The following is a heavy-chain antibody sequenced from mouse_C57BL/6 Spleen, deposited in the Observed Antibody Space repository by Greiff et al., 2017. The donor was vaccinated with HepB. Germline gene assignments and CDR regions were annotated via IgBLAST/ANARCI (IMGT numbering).Heavy chain of an antibody. D-gene: IGHD1-1*01. CDR3: ARRDYYGSSSPAWFAY. Sequence: EVKLMESGGGLVKPGGSLKLSCAASGFTFSDYGMHWVRQAPEKGLEWVAYISSGSSTIYYADTVKGRFTISRDNAKNTLFLQMTSLRSEDTAMYYCARRDYYGSSSPAWFAYWGQGTLVTVSA. V-gene: IGHV5-17*01. J-gene: IGHJ3*01. CDR1: GFTFSDYG. CDR2: ISSGSSTI.